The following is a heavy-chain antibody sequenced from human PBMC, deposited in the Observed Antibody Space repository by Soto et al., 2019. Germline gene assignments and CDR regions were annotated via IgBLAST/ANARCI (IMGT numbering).Heavy chain of an antibody. CDR1: GFTFSSYA. J-gene: IGHJ6*02. CDR2: ISGSGDST. V-gene: IGHV3-23*01. D-gene: IGHD2-2*01. CDR3: AKDRRYCSSTSCPLYYYYGMDV. Sequence: GGSLRLSCAASGFTFSSYAMSWVRQAPGKGLEWVSAISGSGDSTYYADSVKGRFTISRDNSKNTLYLQMNSLRAEDTAVYYCAKDRRYCSSTSCPLYYYYGMDVWGQGTTVTVSS.